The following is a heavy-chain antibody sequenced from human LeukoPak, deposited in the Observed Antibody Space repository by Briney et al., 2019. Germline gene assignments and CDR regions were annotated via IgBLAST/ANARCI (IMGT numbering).Heavy chain of an antibody. CDR1: GLSFSSYW. CDR3: ASTFPYCSSGTCAL. Sequence: GGSLRLSCAASGLSFSSYWMTWVRRGPGKGLEWVATISPDGNRENYVDSVKGRFSISRDNAKNSLFLQMRSLRAEDTAMYYCASTFPYCSSGTCALGGQGALVTVSS. D-gene: IGHD2-15*01. CDR2: ISPDGNRE. V-gene: IGHV3-7*01. J-gene: IGHJ4*02.